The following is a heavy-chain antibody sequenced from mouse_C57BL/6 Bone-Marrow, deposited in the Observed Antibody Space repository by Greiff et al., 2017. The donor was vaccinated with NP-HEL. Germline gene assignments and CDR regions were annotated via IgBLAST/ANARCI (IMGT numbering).Heavy chain of an antibody. CDR3: ARRGLGPYYFDY. V-gene: IGHV1-55*01. CDR2: IYPGSGST. D-gene: IGHD2-4*01. Sequence: VQLQQPGAELVKPGASVKMSCKASGYTFTSYWITWVKQRPGQGLEWIGDIYPGSGSTNYNEKFKSKATLPVDTSSSTAYMQLSSLTSEDSAVYYCARRGLGPYYFDYWGQGTTLTVSS. J-gene: IGHJ2*01. CDR1: GYTFTSYW.